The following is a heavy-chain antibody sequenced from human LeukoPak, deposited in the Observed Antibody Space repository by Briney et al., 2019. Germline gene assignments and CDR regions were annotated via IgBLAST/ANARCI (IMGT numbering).Heavy chain of an antibody. CDR2: ITYDGSNK. V-gene: IGHV3-30*18. J-gene: IGHJ4*02. Sequence: PGRSLRLSCAASGFXFTNYGMHWVRQAPGKGLEWVAFITYDGSNKNYADSVKGRFTISRDNSKNTLYLQMNSLRPEDTAVYYCAKDGANRGYFDYWGQGTLVTVSS. CDR1: GFXFTNYG. D-gene: IGHD3-16*01. CDR3: AKDGANRGYFDY.